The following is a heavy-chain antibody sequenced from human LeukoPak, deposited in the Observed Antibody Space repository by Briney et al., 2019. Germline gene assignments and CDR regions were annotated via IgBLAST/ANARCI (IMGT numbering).Heavy chain of an antibody. CDR3: ALEPDGDYVRWFDP. D-gene: IGHD4-17*01. CDR2: MNPNSGNT. J-gene: IGHJ5*02. Sequence: ASVKVSCKASGYTFTSYDINWVRQATGQGLEWMGWMNPNSGNTGYAQKFQGRVTMTRNTSISTAYMELSSLRSEDTAVYYCALEPDGDYVRWFDPWGQGTLVTVSS. CDR1: GYTFTSYD. V-gene: IGHV1-8*01.